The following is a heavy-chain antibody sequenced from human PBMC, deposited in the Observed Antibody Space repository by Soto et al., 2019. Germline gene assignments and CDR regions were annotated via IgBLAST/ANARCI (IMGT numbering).Heavy chain of an antibody. V-gene: IGHV4-61*01. D-gene: IGHD5-18*01. Sequence: QVQLQESGPGLVKPSETLSLTCTVSGGSVSSGSYYWSWIRQPPGKGLEWIGYIYYSGSTNYNPALKRRVTISVDTSKNQFSLKLSSVAAADTAVYYCARRVDTARPFSNWFDPWGQGTLVTVSS. CDR1: GGSVSSGSYY. CDR3: ARRVDTARPFSNWFDP. CDR2: IYYSGST. J-gene: IGHJ5*02.